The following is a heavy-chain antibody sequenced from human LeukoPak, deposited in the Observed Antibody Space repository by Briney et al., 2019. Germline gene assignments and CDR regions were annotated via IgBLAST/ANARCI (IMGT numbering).Heavy chain of an antibody. CDR1: GGSISSYY. CDR3: ARDGDIVVVPA. J-gene: IGHJ5*02. CDR2: IYYSGST. D-gene: IGHD2-2*01. V-gene: IGHV4-59*12. Sequence: SETLSLTCTVSGGSISSYYWSWIRQPPGKGLEWIGYIYYSGSTNYNPSLKSRVTISRDTSKNQFSLKLNSVTAADTAVYYCARDGDIVVVPAWGQGTLVTVSS.